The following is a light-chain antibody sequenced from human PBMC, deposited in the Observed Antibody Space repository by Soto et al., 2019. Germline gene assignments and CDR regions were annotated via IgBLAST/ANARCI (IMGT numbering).Light chain of an antibody. CDR1: SSNIGNNY. CDR3: GTWDSSLSAEV. CDR2: ENN. J-gene: IGLJ2*01. V-gene: IGLV1-51*02. Sequence: QSVLTQPPSVSAAPGQKVTISCSGSSSNIGNNYVSWYQQLPGTAPKLLIYENNKRPSGIPDRFSGSKSGTSATLGITGLQAGDEADYYCGTWDSSLSAEVFCGGTKVTVL.